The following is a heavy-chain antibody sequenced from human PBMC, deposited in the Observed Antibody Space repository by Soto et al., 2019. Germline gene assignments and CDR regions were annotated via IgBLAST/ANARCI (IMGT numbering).Heavy chain of an antibody. Sequence: PGGSLRLSCAASGFTFSSYSMNWVRQAPGKGLEWVSSISSSSNYIYYADSVKGRFTISRDNAKNSLYLQMNSLRAEDTAVYSCAREPVRYDSSGFDYWGQGTLVTVSS. CDR3: AREPVRYDSSGFDY. CDR1: GFTFSSYS. J-gene: IGHJ4*02. D-gene: IGHD3-22*01. V-gene: IGHV3-21*01. CDR2: ISSSSNYI.